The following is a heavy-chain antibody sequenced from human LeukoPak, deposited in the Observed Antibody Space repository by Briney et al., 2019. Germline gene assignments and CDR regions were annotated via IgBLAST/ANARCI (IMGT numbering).Heavy chain of an antibody. J-gene: IGHJ4*02. V-gene: IGHV3-30*03. CDR1: GFTFSSYG. CDR2: ISYDGSNK. Sequence: GGSLRLSCAASGFTFSSYGMHWVRQAPGKGLEWVAVISYDGSNKYYADSVKGRFTISRDNSKNTLYLQMNSLRAEDTAVYYCARTPTVTTPFDHWGQGTLVTVSS. D-gene: IGHD4-17*01. CDR3: ARTPTVTTPFDH.